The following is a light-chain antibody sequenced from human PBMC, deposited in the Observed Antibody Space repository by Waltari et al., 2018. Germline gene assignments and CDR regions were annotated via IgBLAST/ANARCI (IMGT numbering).Light chain of an antibody. Sequence: SYVLTQPPSVSVAPGQTATITCGGNNIGSKSVHWYQQRSGQAPVVVVYDETDRPSGIPERFSGSNSRDTATLTISRVEAGDEADYSCQVWDRSSDHWLFGGGTKLTVL. CDR2: DET. J-gene: IGLJ3*02. V-gene: IGLV3-21*02. CDR1: NIGSKS. CDR3: QVWDRSSDHWL.